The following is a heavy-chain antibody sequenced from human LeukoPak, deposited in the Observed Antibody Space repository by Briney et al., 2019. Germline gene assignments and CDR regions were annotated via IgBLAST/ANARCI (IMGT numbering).Heavy chain of an antibody. CDR3: AKARFPKGYDSSGGFDY. CDR2: ISGSDSRT. V-gene: IGHV3-23*01. Sequence: LRVYSSTSGFPFSNYAVTWVRQAPGKGLNWVSLISGSDSRTYHADSVKGRFTISRDNSKNTLYLQMDSLRAEDTAVYYCAKARFPKGYDSSGGFDYWGQGTLVTVSS. D-gene: IGHD3-22*01. J-gene: IGHJ4*02. CDR1: GFPFSNYA.